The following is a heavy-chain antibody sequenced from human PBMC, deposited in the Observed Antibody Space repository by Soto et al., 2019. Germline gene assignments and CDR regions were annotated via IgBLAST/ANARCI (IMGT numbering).Heavy chain of an antibody. CDR2: IIPIFGTA. D-gene: IGHD3-22*01. V-gene: IGHV1-69*12. CDR3: ARDGYYYDSSGYYSYFDC. Sequence: QVQLVQSGAEVKKPGSSVKVSCKASGGTFSSYAISWVRQASGQGLEWMGGIIPIFGTANYAQKFQGRVTITADESTSTAYMELSSLRSEDTDVYSCARDGYYYDSSGYYSYFDCWGQGTLVTVSS. CDR1: GGTFSSYA. J-gene: IGHJ4*02.